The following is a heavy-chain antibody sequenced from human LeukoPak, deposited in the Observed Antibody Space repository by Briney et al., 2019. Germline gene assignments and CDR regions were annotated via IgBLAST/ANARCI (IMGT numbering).Heavy chain of an antibody. J-gene: IGHJ4*02. CDR1: GFTFSSYV. CDR3: AKVSGWSWFDY. V-gene: IGHV3-23*01. CDR2: ISGSGGST. D-gene: IGHD6-19*01. Sequence: GGSLRPSCAASGFTFSSYVMSWVRQAPGKGLEWVSAISGSGGSTYYADSVKGRFTISRDNSKNTLYLQMNSLRAEDTAVYYCAKVSGWSWFDYWGQGTLVTVSS.